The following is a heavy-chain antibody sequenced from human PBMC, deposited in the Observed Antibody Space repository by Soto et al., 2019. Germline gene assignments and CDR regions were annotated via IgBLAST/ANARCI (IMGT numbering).Heavy chain of an antibody. Sequence: SGPTLVNPTQTLTLTCTFSGFSLSTSGMCVSWIRQPPGKALEWLARIDWDYDKYYSTSLKTRLTISKDTSKNQVVLTMTNMDTVDTATYYCARLSLCSCGCRRYLFSYWAQGILVTVSS. D-gene: IGHD2-2*01. J-gene: IGHJ4*02. CDR1: GFSLSTSGMC. CDR2: IDWDYDK. CDR3: ARLSLCSCGCRRYLFSY. V-gene: IGHV2-70*11.